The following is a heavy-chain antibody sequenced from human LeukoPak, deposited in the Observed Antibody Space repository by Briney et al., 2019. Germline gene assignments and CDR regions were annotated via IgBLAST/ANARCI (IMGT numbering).Heavy chain of an antibody. CDR3: ARQFGDISGSGGMDV. CDR2: IYYSGST. CDR1: GGSISSYY. Sequence: PSETLSLTCTVSGGSISSYYWSWIRQPPGKGLEWIGYIYYSGSTNYNPSLKSRVTISVDTSKNQFSLKLSSVTAADTAVYYCARQFGDISGSGGMDVWGQGTTVTVSS. V-gene: IGHV4-59*01. D-gene: IGHD3-22*01. J-gene: IGHJ6*02.